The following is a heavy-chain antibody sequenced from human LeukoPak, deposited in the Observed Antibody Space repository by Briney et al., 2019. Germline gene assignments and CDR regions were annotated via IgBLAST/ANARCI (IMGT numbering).Heavy chain of an antibody. D-gene: IGHD3-9*01. CDR2: INPNSGGT. CDR1: GYTFTGYY. V-gene: IGHV1-2*02. J-gene: IGHJ4*02. CDR3: ARDDPSYDILTGYYMDPYFDY. Sequence: ASVKVSCKASGYTFTGYYMHWVRQAPGQGLEWMGWINPNSGGTNYAQKFQGRVTMTRDTSICTAYMELSRLRSDDTAVYYCARDDPSYDILTGYYMDPYFDYWGQGTLVTVSS.